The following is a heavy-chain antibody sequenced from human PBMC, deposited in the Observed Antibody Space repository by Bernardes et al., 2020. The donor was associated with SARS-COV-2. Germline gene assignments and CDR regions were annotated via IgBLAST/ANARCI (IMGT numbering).Heavy chain of an antibody. D-gene: IGHD2-2*01. Sequence: GGSLRLDCAASGFTFSSYAMSWVRQAPGKGLEWVSAISGSGGSTYYADSVKGRFTISRDNSKNTLYLQMNSLRAEDTAVYYCAKTPGVVPAATDYWGQGTLVTVSS. CDR3: AKTPGVVPAATDY. CDR1: GFTFSSYA. CDR2: ISGSGGST. V-gene: IGHV3-23*01. J-gene: IGHJ4*02.